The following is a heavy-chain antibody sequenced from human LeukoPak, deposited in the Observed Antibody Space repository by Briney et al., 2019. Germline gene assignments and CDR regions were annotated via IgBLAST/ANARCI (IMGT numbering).Heavy chain of an antibody. Sequence: GGSLRLSCAASGFTFSSYAMSWVRQAPGKGLEWVSAISGSGGSTYYADSEKGRFTISRDNSKNTLYLQMNSLRAEDTAVYYCAKEWLVAVAGFSYFDYWGQGTLVTVSS. CDR2: ISGSGGST. CDR3: AKEWLVAVAGFSYFDY. J-gene: IGHJ4*02. V-gene: IGHV3-23*01. CDR1: GFTFSSYA. D-gene: IGHD6-19*01.